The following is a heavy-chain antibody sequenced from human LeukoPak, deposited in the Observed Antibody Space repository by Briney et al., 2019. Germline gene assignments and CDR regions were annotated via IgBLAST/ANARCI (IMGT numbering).Heavy chain of an antibody. V-gene: IGHV3-23*01. D-gene: IGHD5-18*01. CDR3: AKDWRRGYSYGFDY. Sequence: GGSLRLSCSASGFTFSSYVMSWVRQAPGKGLEWVSAISGSGGSTYYADPVKGRFTISRDNSKNTLYLQMNSLRAEDTAVYYCAKDWRRGYSYGFDYWGQGTLVTVSS. CDR2: ISGSGGST. J-gene: IGHJ4*02. CDR1: GFTFSSYV.